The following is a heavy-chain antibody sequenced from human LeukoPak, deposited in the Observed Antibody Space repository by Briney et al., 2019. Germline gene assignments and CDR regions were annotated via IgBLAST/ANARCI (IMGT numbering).Heavy chain of an antibody. CDR3: ARLWGDLGGFGELLPSLDYYYYMDV. D-gene: IGHD3-10*01. CDR1: GYSISSGYY. Sequence: SETLSLTCAVSGYSISSGYYWGWIRQPPGKGLEWIGSIYYSGSTYYNPSLKSRVTISVDTSKNQFSLKLSSVTAADTAVYYCARLWGDLGGFGELLPSLDYYYYMDVWGKGTTVTVSS. CDR2: IYYSGST. V-gene: IGHV4-38-2*01. J-gene: IGHJ6*03.